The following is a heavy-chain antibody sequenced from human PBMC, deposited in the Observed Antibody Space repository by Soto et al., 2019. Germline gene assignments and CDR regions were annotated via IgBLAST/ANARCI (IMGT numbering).Heavy chain of an antibody. CDR1: GYSFTSYW. J-gene: IGHJ6*02. V-gene: IGHV5-10-1*01. Sequence: GESLKMSGKGSGYSFTSYWISWVRQMPGKGLEWMGRIDPSDSYTNYSPSFQGHVTISADKSISTAYLQWSSLKASDTAMYYCARGTGTTGYYCCIDVCRQGTTVTVSS. D-gene: IGHD1-7*01. CDR3: ARGTGTTGYYCCIDV. CDR2: IDPSDSYT.